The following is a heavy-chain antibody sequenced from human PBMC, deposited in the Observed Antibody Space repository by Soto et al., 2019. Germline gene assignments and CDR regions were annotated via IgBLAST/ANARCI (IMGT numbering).Heavy chain of an antibody. CDR2: ARNKVNGYTI. J-gene: IGHJ4*01. V-gene: IGHV3-72*01. CDR1: GFTFSDHY. CDR3: ARLMGTAFDL. Sequence: GGSLRLSGAASGFTFSDHYIDWVRQAPWKGLEWVGRARNKVNGYTIAYDGSVKGRFTISRDDSKNSLYLQMNSLKAEDTAMYFCARLMGTAFDLCGQGTLVTF. D-gene: IGHD2-8*01.